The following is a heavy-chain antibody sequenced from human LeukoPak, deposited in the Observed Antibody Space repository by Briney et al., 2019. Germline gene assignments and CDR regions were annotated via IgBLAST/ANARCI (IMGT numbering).Heavy chain of an antibody. V-gene: IGHV1-69*04. CDR1: GGTFSSYA. CDR2: IIPILGIA. CDR3: ARGPFITIFGVVTSDAFDI. Sequence: ASVKVSCKASGGTFSSYAISWVRHAPGQGLEWMGRIIPILGIANYAQKFQGRVAITADKSTSTAYMELSSLRSEDTAVYYCARGPFITIFGVVTSDAFDIWGQGTMVTVSS. D-gene: IGHD3-3*01. J-gene: IGHJ3*02.